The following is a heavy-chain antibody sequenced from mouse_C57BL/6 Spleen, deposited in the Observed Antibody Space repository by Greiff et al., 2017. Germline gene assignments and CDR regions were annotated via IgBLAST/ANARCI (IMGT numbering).Heavy chain of an antibody. J-gene: IGHJ2*01. V-gene: IGHV1-61*01. CDR3: AREERYYYGSSYDY. Sequence: VQLQQPGAELVRPGSSVKLSCKASGYTFTSYWMDWVKQRPGQGLEWIGNIYPSDSETHYNQKFKDKATLTVDKSSSTAYMQLSSLTSEDSAVYYCAREERYYYGSSYDYWGQGTTLTVSS. CDR2: IYPSDSET. D-gene: IGHD1-1*01. CDR1: GYTFTSYW.